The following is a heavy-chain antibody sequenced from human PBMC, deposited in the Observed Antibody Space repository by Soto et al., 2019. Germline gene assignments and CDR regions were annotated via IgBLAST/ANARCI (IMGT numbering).Heavy chain of an antibody. V-gene: IGHV5-10-1*01. J-gene: IGHJ6*02. CDR2: IDPSDSYT. CDR3: ARLWLSGTSGSGSYYSRDRYYYYGMDV. D-gene: IGHD3-10*01. CDR1: GYSFTSYW. Sequence: PGESLKISCKGSGYSFTSYWISWVRQMPGKGLEWMGRIDPSDSYTNYSPSFQGHVTISADKSISTAYLQWSSLKASDTAMYYCARLWLSGTSGSGSYYSRDRYYYYGMDVWGQGTTVTVSS.